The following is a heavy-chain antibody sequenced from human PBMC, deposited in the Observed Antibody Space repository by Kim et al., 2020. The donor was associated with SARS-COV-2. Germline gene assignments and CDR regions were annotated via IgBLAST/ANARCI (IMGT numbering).Heavy chain of an antibody. CDR3: ARDREGTVTTFDY. D-gene: IGHD4-17*01. J-gene: IGHJ4*02. V-gene: IGHV1-69*04. Sequence: YAQKFQGRVTITAEKSTNTAYMELSSLRSEDTAVYYCARDREGTVTTFDYWGQGALVTVSS.